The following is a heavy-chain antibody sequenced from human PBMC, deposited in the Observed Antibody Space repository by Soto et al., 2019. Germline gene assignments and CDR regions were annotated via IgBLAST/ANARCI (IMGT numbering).Heavy chain of an antibody. CDR1: GFTVSSFG. J-gene: IGHJ6*02. Sequence: QTGGSLRLSCSGSGFTVSSFGMHWVRQAPGKGLEHVSTLSSNGIGTYYADSAKGRFTFSRDTSKNTLYLQMSSLRTEDTAVYYCVKDMGQAAVGIRYPYGLDVWGLGTTVTVSS. V-gene: IGHV3-64D*06. D-gene: IGHD6-13*01. CDR2: LSSNGIGT. CDR3: VKDMGQAAVGIRYPYGLDV.